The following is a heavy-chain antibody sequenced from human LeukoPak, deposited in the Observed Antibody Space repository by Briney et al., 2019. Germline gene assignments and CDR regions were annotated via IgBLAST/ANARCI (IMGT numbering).Heavy chain of an antibody. J-gene: IGHJ4*02. Sequence: SETLSLTCTVSGGSISSSSYHWGWVRQPPGRGLEWVGSIYHSGSTYYNTSLKSRVTISVDTSKKQFSLKLSPVTAADTAVYYCARDLGDHSSGYYYDYWGQGTLVTVSS. CDR3: ARDLGDHSSGYYYDY. D-gene: IGHD3-22*01. CDR1: GGSISSSSYH. V-gene: IGHV4-39*07. CDR2: IYHSGST.